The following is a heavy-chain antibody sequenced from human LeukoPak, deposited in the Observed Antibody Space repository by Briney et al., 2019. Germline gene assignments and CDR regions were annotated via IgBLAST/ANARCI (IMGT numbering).Heavy chain of an antibody. J-gene: IGHJ4*02. CDR3: ARLISAVPFDY. CDR2: IKQDGNEK. CDR1: GFSFSSYW. V-gene: IGHV3-7*01. D-gene: IGHD6-13*01. Sequence: PGGSLRLSCTASGFSFSSYWMSWVRQAPGKGLEWVANIKQDGNEKYHLDSVKGRFTISRDNAKNSLYLQMNSLRAEDTAVYYCARLISAVPFDYWGQGTLVTVSS.